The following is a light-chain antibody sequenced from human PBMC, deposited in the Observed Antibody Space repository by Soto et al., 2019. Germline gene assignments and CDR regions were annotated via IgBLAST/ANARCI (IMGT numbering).Light chain of an antibody. J-gene: IGKJ3*01. V-gene: IGKV1-5*01. CDR1: QGISSW. CDR3: QHYDSYLFT. Sequence: DIQMTQSPSTLSASVGDRVTITCRVSQGISSWLAWYQQKPGKAPQLLIYDATSLESWVPSRFSGSGSGTEFTLTITGLQSDDFATYYCQHYDSYLFTFGPGTIVDIK. CDR2: DAT.